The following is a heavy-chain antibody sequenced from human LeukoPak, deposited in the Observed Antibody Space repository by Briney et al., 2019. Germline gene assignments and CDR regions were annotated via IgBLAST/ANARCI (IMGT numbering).Heavy chain of an antibody. Sequence: PSGTLSLTCGVYGGSFGGYYWSWIRQPPGKGLEWIGEIDHSGSTNYNPSLKSRVTISVDTSKNQFSLKVNSVTAADTAVYYCARARELYRSSDYWGQGTRVSVSS. CDR3: ARARELYRSSDY. D-gene: IGHD1-7*01. J-gene: IGHJ4*02. CDR1: GGSFGGYY. CDR2: IDHSGST. V-gene: IGHV4-34*01.